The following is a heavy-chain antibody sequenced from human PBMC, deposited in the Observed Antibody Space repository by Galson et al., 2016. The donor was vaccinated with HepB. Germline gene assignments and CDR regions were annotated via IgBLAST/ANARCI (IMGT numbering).Heavy chain of an antibody. D-gene: IGHD6-25*01. J-gene: IGHJ6*02. CDR3: ARPRPLYGMDV. V-gene: IGHV4-39*02. CDR1: GGSISSGSYF. Sequence: ETLSLTCTVSGGSISSGSYFRGWLRQPPGKGLEWIGGISYSGTTYYNPSLKSRVTISVDTSKNDFSLKLSSVTAADTAIYYCARPRPLYGMDVWGQGTTVTVSS. CDR2: ISYSGTT.